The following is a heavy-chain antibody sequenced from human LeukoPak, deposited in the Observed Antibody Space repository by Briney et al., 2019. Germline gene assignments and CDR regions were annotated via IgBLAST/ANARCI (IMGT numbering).Heavy chain of an antibody. CDR3: ARVQSRTTVARFDY. D-gene: IGHD4-23*01. CDR2: IIPTFGTA. Sequence: PVKVSCKASGGTFSSYAFSWIRQAPGQGLEWMGGIIPTFGTANYAQKFQGRVTITADESTSTAYMELSSLRSEDTAVYYCARVQSRTTVARFDYWGQGTLVTVSS. CDR1: GGTFSSYA. J-gene: IGHJ4*02. V-gene: IGHV1-69*13.